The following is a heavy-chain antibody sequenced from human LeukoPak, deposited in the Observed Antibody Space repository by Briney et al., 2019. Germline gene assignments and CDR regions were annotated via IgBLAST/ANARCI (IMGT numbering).Heavy chain of an antibody. Sequence: GGSLRLSCAASGFTFSSYSMNWVRQAPGKGLEWVSSISSSSYIYYADSVKGRFTISRDNAENSLYLQMNSLRAEDTAVYYCARDQGRADWFDPWGQGTLVTVSS. J-gene: IGHJ5*02. CDR3: ARDQGRADWFDP. CDR2: ISSSSYI. CDR1: GFTFSSYS. D-gene: IGHD1-26*01. V-gene: IGHV3-21*01.